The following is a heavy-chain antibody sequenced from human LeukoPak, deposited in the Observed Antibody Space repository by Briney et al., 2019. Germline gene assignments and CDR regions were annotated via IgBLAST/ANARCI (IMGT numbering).Heavy chain of an antibody. Sequence: PSETLSLTCTVSGGSISSYYWSWIRQPPGKGLEWVGYIYYSGSTNYNPSLKSRVTISVDTSKNQFSLKLSSVTAADTAVYYCARLGSYYRNDAFDIWGQGTMVTVSS. D-gene: IGHD1-26*01. CDR2: IYYSGST. V-gene: IGHV4-59*12. J-gene: IGHJ3*02. CDR3: ARLGSYYRNDAFDI. CDR1: GGSISSYY.